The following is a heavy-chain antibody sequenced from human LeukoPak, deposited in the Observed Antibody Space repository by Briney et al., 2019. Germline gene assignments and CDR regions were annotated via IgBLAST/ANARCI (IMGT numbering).Heavy chain of an antibody. V-gene: IGHV3-30*04. CDR3: ARDRTTVTGNWFDP. J-gene: IGHJ5*02. CDR1: GFTFSSYA. CDR2: ISYDGSNK. D-gene: IGHD4-17*01. Sequence: GGSLRLSCAASGFTFSSYAMHWVRQAPGKGLEWVAVISYDGSNKYYADSVKGRFTISRDNSKNTLYLQMNSLRAEDTAVYYCARDRTTVTGNWFDPWGQGTLVTVSS.